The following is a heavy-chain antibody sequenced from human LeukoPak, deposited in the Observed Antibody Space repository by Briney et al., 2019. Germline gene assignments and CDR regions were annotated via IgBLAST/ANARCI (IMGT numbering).Heavy chain of an antibody. CDR2: ISGSGGST. CDR1: GFTFSSYA. J-gene: IGHJ4*02. V-gene: IGHV3-23*01. D-gene: IGHD5-12*01. Sequence: GGSLRLSCAASGFTFSSYAMSWVRQAPGKGLEWVSTISGSGGSTYYPDSVKGRFTISRDNSKNTLYLQMNSLRAEDTAVYYCAKEGYSGYDLYSFDYWGQGTLVTVSS. CDR3: AKEGYSGYDLYSFDY.